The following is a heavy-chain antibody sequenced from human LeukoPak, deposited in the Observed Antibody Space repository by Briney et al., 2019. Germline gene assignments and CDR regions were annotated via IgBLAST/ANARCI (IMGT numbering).Heavy chain of an antibody. J-gene: IGHJ4*02. D-gene: IGHD6-13*01. CDR3: AGGSRWFFDY. CDR1: GYSFTTYW. Sequence: GESLKISCKGSGYSFTTYWIAWVRQVPGKGLEWMGIIYPGDSETGYNPSFQGQVTISADKSISTAYLQCSSLRASDTAIYYCAGGSRWFFDYWGQGTLVTVSS. CDR2: IYPGDSET. V-gene: IGHV5-51*01.